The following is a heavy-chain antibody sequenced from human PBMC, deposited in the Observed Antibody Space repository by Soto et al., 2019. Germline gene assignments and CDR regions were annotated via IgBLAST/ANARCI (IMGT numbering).Heavy chain of an antibody. Sequence: KPSETLSLTCSVSGVSVSGGSYIWSWIRQPPGKGLEWIGYIFYTGSTNYNPSLKSRVTISIDTSRNQFSLKLISVTAADTAVYFCARGYYYRSGSYVDSWGQGTLVTVSS. J-gene: IGHJ4*02. CDR1: GVSVSGGSYI. D-gene: IGHD3-10*01. CDR2: IFYTGST. CDR3: ARGYYYRSGSYVDS. V-gene: IGHV4-61*01.